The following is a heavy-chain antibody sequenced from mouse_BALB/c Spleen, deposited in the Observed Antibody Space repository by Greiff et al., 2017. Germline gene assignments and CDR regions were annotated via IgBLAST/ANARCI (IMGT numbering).Heavy chain of an antibody. V-gene: IGHV5-6-5*01. J-gene: IGHJ2*01. Sequence: EVKLVESGGGLVKPGGTLKLSCAASGFTFSSYAMSWVRQTPEKRLEWVATISSGGSTYYPDSVKGRFTISRDNARNILYLQMSSLRSEDTAMYYCARGFDYWGQGTTLTVSS. CDR2: ISSGGST. CDR3: ARGFDY. CDR1: GFTFSSYA.